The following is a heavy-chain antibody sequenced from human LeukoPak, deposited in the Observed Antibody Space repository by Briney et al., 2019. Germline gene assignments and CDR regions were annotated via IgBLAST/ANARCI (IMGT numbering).Heavy chain of an antibody. CDR3: ARGGILTGYFNYYYYYYMDV. CDR2: IKTDGSIT. CDR1: GFSFSVFW. D-gene: IGHD3-9*01. Sequence: PGGSLRLSCAASGFSFSVFWMHWVRQVPGKGPVWVSRIKTDGSITDYADSVKGRFTISRDNSKNTLYLQMNSLRAEDTAVYYCARGGILTGYFNYYYYYYMDVWGKGTTVTISS. V-gene: IGHV3-74*01. J-gene: IGHJ6*03.